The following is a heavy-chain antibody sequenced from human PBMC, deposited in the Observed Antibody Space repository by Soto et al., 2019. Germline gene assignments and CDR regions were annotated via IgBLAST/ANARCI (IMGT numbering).Heavy chain of an antibody. CDR1: GFTFIDYY. CDR3: ARGGKYSYGESYDY. CDR2: ISTSGSYI. Sequence: QVQLVESGGGLVKPGESLRLSCTASGFTFIDYYMTWIRQAPGKGLEWVSYISTSGSYIVYSDSVKGRFTISRDNAKNSLYLDMSSLRDEDTATYYCARGGKYSYGESYDYWGQGILVAVSS. D-gene: IGHD5-18*01. V-gene: IGHV3-11*06. J-gene: IGHJ4*02.